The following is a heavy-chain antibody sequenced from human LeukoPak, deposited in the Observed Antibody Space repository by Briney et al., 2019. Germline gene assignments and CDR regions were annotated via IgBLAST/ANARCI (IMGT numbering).Heavy chain of an antibody. CDR3: ARGFRGYSYANWLFDY. CDR1: GFTFSSYA. D-gene: IGHD5-18*01. CDR2: ISYDGSNK. Sequence: QPGRSLRLSCAASGFTFSSYAMHWVRQAPGKGLGWVAVISYDGSNKYYADSVKGRFTISRDNSKNTLYLQMNSLRAEDTAVCYCARGFRGYSYANWLFDYWGQGTLVTVSS. V-gene: IGHV3-30-3*01. J-gene: IGHJ4*02.